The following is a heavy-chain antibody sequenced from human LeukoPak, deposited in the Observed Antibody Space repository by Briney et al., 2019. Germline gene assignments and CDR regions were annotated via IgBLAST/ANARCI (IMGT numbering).Heavy chain of an antibody. Sequence: PSETLSLTCTVSGGSISSYYWSWIRQPPGKGLEWIGYIYYSGSTNYNPSLKSRVTISVDTSKNQFSLKLSSVTAADTAVYYCARAWELLGDAFDIWGQGTMVTVSS. D-gene: IGHD1-26*01. CDR2: IYYSGST. CDR3: ARAWELLGDAFDI. V-gene: IGHV4-59*01. J-gene: IGHJ3*02. CDR1: GGSISSYY.